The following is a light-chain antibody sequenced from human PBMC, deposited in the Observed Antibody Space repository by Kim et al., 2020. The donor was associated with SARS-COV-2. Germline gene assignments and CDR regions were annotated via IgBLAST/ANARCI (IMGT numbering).Light chain of an antibody. V-gene: IGLV2-14*01. J-gene: IGLJ3*02. Sequence: GQSITISCTGTSSDVGGYKYVSWYQQHPGKAPKLVIYEVSKRPSGVSNRFSGSKSGNTASLTISGLQAEDEADYYCSSYTSSSLWVFGGGTQLTVL. CDR2: EVS. CDR3: SSYTSSSLWV. CDR1: SSDVGGYKY.